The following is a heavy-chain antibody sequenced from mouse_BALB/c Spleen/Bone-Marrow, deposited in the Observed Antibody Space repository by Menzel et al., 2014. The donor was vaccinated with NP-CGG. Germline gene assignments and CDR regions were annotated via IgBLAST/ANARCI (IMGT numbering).Heavy chain of an antibody. J-gene: IGHJ2*01. V-gene: IGHV3-8*02. Sequence: VQLKQSGPRLVKPSQPLSLPCSVTGDSITSGYWNWIRKFPGNKLEYMGYISYSGSTYYNPSLKSRISITRDTSKNXYDLQLNSVTSEDTATYYCATYDGYYFDYWGQGTTLTVSS. CDR1: GDSITSGY. CDR2: ISYSGST. CDR3: ATYDGYYFDY. D-gene: IGHD1-2*01.